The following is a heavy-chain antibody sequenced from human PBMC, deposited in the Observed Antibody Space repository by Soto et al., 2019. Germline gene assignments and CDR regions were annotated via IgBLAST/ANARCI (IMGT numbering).Heavy chain of an antibody. CDR2: ISYDGSNK. CDR1: GFTFCSYG. J-gene: IGHJ4*02. D-gene: IGHD5-18*01. V-gene: IGHV3-30*18. Sequence: VQLVESGGGVVQPGRSLRLSCAASGFTFCSYGMHWVRQAPGKGLEWVAVISYDGSNKYYADSVKGRFTISRDNSKNTLDLQMNSLRAEDTAVYHCAKGYSYSVCDYWGQGTLVIVSS. CDR3: AKGYSYSVCDY.